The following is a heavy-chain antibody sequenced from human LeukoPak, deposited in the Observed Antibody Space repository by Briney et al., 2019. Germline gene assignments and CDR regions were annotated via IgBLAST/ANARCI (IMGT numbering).Heavy chain of an antibody. CDR3: AKEGSTVTAGQYFDY. Sequence: GGSLRLSCAASGFNVRTNYMSWVRQAPGKGLEWVSTISGSGGNTYYADSVKGRFSVSRDNSKTTLYLQMNSLRAEDTAVYYCAKEGSTVTAGQYFDYWGQGTLVTVSS. D-gene: IGHD4-17*01. CDR1: GFNVRTNY. CDR2: ISGSGGNT. J-gene: IGHJ4*02. V-gene: IGHV3-23*01.